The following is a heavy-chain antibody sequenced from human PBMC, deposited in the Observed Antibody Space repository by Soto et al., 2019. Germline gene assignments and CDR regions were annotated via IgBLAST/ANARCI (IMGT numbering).Heavy chain of an antibody. CDR2: ISGSGGST. V-gene: IGHV3-23*01. Sequence: EVQLLESGGGLVQPGGSLRLSCAASGFTFSSYAMSWVRQAPGKGLEWVSAISGSGGSTCYADSVKGRFTISRDNSKNTLYLQMNSLRAEDTAVYYCAKSDSGGSYPSVYWGQGTLVTVSS. J-gene: IGHJ4*02. CDR3: AKSDSGGSYPSVY. D-gene: IGHD2-15*01. CDR1: GFTFSSYA.